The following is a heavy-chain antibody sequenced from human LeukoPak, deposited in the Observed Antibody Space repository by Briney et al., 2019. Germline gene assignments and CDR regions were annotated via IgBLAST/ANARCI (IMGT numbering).Heavy chain of an antibody. CDR3: ARLGTYWSNYYFEY. J-gene: IGHJ4*02. D-gene: IGHD3-10*01. V-gene: IGHV5-51*01. CDR2: IHPGDSDT. CDR1: GYSFTTYW. Sequence: GEPLQISSQGSGYSFTTYWIGWGRRMPGKGLECRGIIHPGDSDTRYSPSFQGQVTISADKSINTAYLQWSSLKASDTAMYYCARLGTYWSNYYFEYWGQGTLVTVSS.